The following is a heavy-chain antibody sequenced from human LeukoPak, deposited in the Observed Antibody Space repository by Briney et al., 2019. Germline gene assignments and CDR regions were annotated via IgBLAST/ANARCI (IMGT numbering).Heavy chain of an antibody. CDR2: ISGSGGST. D-gene: IGHD3-22*01. CDR1: GFTFSSYA. V-gene: IGHV3-23*01. J-gene: IGHJ4*02. Sequence: GGSLRLSCAASGFTFSSYAMSWVRQAPGKGLEWVSAISGSGGSTYYADSVKGRSTISRDNSKNTLYLQMNSLRAEDTAVYYCAKSGGSGDSSGYYYPYYFDYWGQGTLVTVSS. CDR3: AKSGGSGDSSGYYYPYYFDY.